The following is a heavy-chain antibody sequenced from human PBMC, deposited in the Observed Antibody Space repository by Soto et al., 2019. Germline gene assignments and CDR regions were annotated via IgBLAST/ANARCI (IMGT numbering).Heavy chain of an antibody. CDR2: ISYDGSNK. V-gene: IGHV3-30*18. D-gene: IGHD3-10*01. CDR1: GFTFSSYG. CDR3: ANSRLRGFSYYAMDV. J-gene: IGHJ6*02. Sequence: QVQLVESGGGVVQPGRSLRLSCEASGFTFSSYGMHWARQAPGKGLEWVAVISYDGSNKYYADSVKGRFTISRDNSKNTLYLEMNSLRAEDKAVYYCANSRLRGFSYYAMDVWGQGTTVTVSS.